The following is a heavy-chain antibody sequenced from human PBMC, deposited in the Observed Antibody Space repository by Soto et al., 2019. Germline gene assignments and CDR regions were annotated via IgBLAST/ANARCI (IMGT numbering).Heavy chain of an antibody. D-gene: IGHD2-2*01. CDR2: ISSSGSTI. CDR3: ARDESPVVPAANFDY. Sequence: GGSLRLSCAASGFTVSDYYMGWICQATGKGLEWVSYISSSGSTIYYADSVKGRFTISRDNAKNSLYLQMNSLRAEDTAVYYCARDESPVVPAANFDYWGQGTLVTVSS. CDR1: GFTVSDYY. V-gene: IGHV3-11*01. J-gene: IGHJ4*02.